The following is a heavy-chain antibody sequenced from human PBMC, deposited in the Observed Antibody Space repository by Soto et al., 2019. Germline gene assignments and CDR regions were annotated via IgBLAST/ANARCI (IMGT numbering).Heavy chain of an antibody. CDR1: GYTFTGYY. CDR3: ARDRPLDYYDSSGYYGPHDY. Sequence: GASVKVSCKASGYTFTGYYMHWVRQAPGQGLEWMGWINPNSGGTNYAQKFQGRVTMTRDTSISTAYMELSRLRSDDTAVYYCARDRPLDYYDSSGYYGPHDYWGQGTLVTV. V-gene: IGHV1-2*02. CDR2: INPNSGGT. J-gene: IGHJ4*02. D-gene: IGHD3-22*01.